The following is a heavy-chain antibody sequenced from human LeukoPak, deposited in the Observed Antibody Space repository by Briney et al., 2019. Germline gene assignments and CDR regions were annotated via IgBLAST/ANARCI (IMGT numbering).Heavy chain of an antibody. CDR1: GGTFSSYA. J-gene: IGHJ3*02. D-gene: IGHD2-21*01. CDR3: ARDTPPIRARAFDI. V-gene: IGHV1-69*13. Sequence: ASVKVSCKASGGTFSSYAISWVRQAPGQGLEWMGGIIPIFGTANYAQKFQGRVTITADESTSTAYMELSSLRSEDTAVYYCARDTPPIRARAFDIWGQGTMVTVSS. CDR2: IIPIFGTA.